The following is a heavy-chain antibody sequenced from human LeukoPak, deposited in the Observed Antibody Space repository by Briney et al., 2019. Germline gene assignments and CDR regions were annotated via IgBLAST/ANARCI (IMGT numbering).Heavy chain of an antibody. J-gene: IGHJ4*02. V-gene: IGHV3-30*18. D-gene: IGHD3-22*01. Sequence: QPGGSLRLSCAASGFTFSSYGMHWVRQAPDKGLEWVAIISYDGSKPYYGDSVKGRFTISRGNSKSTLYLQMNSLRAEDTAVYYRAKLGYDSSGSINLFDYWGQGTLVTVSS. CDR1: GFTFSSYG. CDR2: ISYDGSKP. CDR3: AKLGYDSSGSINLFDY.